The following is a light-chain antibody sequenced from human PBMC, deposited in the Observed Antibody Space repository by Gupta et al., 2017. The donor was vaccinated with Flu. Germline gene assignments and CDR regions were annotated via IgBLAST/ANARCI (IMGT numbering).Light chain of an antibody. Sequence: GDRVTITCRASQSIGISLNWYQQKPGKAPKLLIYTASTLQSGVPSRFSGSGSGTDFTLTITSLQPEDFASYYCQQIYSSLVTFGPGTRVDIK. CDR1: QSIGIS. J-gene: IGKJ3*01. V-gene: IGKV1-39*01. CDR2: TAS. CDR3: QQIYSSLVT.